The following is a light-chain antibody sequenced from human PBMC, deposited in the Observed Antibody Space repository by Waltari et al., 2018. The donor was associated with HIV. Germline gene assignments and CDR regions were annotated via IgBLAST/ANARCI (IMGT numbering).Light chain of an antibody. Sequence: QSVLTQPPSASGTPGQRVTISCSGSSSHIGSNTVNWYQQLPGTAPKPLIYSNHQRPSGVPDRFSGSKSGTSASLAISGLQSEDEADYYCAAWDDSLNGPVFGGGTKLTVL. V-gene: IGLV1-44*01. CDR1: SSHIGSNT. CDR2: SNH. CDR3: AAWDDSLNGPV. J-gene: IGLJ2*01.